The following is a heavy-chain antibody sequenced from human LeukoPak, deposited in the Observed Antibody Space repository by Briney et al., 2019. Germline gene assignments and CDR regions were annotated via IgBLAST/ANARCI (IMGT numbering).Heavy chain of an antibody. D-gene: IGHD1-14*01. Sequence: PSETLSLTCTVSGGSISSSSYYWGWIRQPPGKGLEWIGSIYYSGSTYYNPSLKSRVTISVDTSKNQFSLKLSSVTAADTAVYYCARGPGNRPRPLPRKYYFDYWGQGTLVTVSS. CDR1: GGSISSSSYY. J-gene: IGHJ4*02. V-gene: IGHV4-39*07. CDR2: IYYSGST. CDR3: ARGPGNRPRPLPRKYYFDY.